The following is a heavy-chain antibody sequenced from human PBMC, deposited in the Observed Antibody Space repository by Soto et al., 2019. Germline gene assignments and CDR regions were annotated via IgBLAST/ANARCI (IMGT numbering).Heavy chain of an antibody. CDR1: GFTFSSYA. CDR2: ISGSGGST. V-gene: IGHV3-23*01. D-gene: IGHD2-21*02. CDR3: AKSEAYCGGDCYRYYYYYGMDV. Sequence: GGSLRLSCAASGFTFSSYAMSWVRQAPGKGLEWVSAISGSGGSTYYADSVKGRFTISRDNSKNTLYLQMNSLRAEDTAVYYCAKSEAYCGGDCYRYYYYYGMDVWGQGTTVTVSS. J-gene: IGHJ6*02.